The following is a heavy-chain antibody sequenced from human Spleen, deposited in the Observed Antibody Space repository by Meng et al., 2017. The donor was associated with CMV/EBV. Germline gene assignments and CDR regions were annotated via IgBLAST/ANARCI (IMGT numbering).Heavy chain of an antibody. V-gene: IGHV1-8*02. J-gene: IGHJ6*02. Sequence: ASVKVSCKVSGGTVSTNSISWVRQAPGQGLEWMGWINPNTGNTDYAQKFRGRVTMTRDTSKTTAYMELSSLTSEDTAVYYCARDVRYCSSVNCYGTYDYDGMDVWGQGTTVTVSS. D-gene: IGHD2-2*01. CDR3: ARDVRYCSSVNCYGTYDYDGMDV. CDR1: GGTVSTNS. CDR2: INPNTGNT.